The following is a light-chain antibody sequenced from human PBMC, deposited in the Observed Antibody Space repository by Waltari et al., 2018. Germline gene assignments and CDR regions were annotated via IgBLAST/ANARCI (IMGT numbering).Light chain of an antibody. J-gene: IGLJ2*01. Sequence: QSALTQPASVSGSPGQSITISCTGTSSDVGGSNYVSWYQQHPGKAPKLMIYEVSNRPFGVSNRSSVSNAGNTASLPISGLQAEDEADYCCSSDTSSSTGLFGGGPKLTV. CDR2: EVS. CDR1: SSDVGGSNY. V-gene: IGLV2-14*01. CDR3: SSDTSSSTGL.